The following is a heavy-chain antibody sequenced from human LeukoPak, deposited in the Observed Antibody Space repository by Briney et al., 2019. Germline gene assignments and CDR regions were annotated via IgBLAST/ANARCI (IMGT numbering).Heavy chain of an antibody. Sequence: GGSLRLSCAASGFTFSSYEMNCVRQAPGKRLERVSYIGSSGSTIYYADSVRGRFTISRDNPKNSLYLQMNSLRAEDTAVYYCARIGSDNWNDRGSDYWGQGTLVTVSS. CDR2: IGSSGSTI. CDR1: GFTFSSYE. J-gene: IGHJ4*02. V-gene: IGHV3-48*03. CDR3: ARIGSDNWNDRGSDY. D-gene: IGHD1-20*01.